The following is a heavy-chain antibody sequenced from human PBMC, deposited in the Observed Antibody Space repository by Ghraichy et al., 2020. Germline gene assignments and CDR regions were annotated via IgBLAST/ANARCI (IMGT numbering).Heavy chain of an antibody. CDR1: GGSISSGGYY. CDR3: ARDHGDYEFGWFDP. D-gene: IGHD4-17*01. Sequence: SETLSLTCTVSGGSISSGGYYWSWIRQHPGKGLEWIGYIYYSWSTYYNPSLKSRVTISVDTSKNQFSLKLSSVTAADTAVYYCARDHGDYEFGWFDPWGQGTLVTVSS. J-gene: IGHJ5*02. V-gene: IGHV4-31*03. CDR2: IYYSWST.